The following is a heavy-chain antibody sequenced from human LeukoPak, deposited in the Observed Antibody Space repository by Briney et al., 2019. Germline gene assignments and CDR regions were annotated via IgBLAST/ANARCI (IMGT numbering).Heavy chain of an antibody. D-gene: IGHD3-10*01. CDR2: ISGSGVWT. J-gene: IGHJ3*02. CDR1: GLTFSSDV. V-gene: IGHV3-23*01. Sequence: GGSLRLSCEASGLTFSSDVMSWVRQAPGKGPECVSTISGSGVWTYYADSVKGRFTISRDNSKNTLYLQMNSLGAEDTAVYHCARRGDTVRAFDIWGQGTMVTVSS. CDR3: ARRGDTVRAFDI.